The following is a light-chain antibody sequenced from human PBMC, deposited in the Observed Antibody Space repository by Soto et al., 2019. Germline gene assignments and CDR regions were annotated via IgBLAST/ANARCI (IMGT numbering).Light chain of an antibody. CDR3: AAWDDSLSALWV. Sequence: QSVLTQQPSASGTPGQRVTISCSGSSSNIGSNYVYWYQQLPGTAPKLLIYRNNQRPSGVPDRFSGSKSGTSASLAISGLRSEDEADYYCAAWDDSLSALWVFGGGTKVTVL. CDR1: SSNIGSNY. CDR2: RNN. J-gene: IGLJ3*02. V-gene: IGLV1-47*01.